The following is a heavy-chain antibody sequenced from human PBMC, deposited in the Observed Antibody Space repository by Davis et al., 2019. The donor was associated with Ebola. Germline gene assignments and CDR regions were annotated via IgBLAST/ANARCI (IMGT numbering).Heavy chain of an antibody. V-gene: IGHV1-18*04. CDR2: INPHNGNT. CDR1: GYTFTNYG. CDR3: ARAQFPTTSDH. Sequence: ASVKVSCKASGYTFTNYGITWVRQAPGQGLEWMGWINPHNGNTNYAQNVQGRVTMTTDTATSTAYMEVGTLRSDDTAVYYCARAQFPTTSDHWGQGTLVTVSS. D-gene: IGHD1-1*01. J-gene: IGHJ4*02.